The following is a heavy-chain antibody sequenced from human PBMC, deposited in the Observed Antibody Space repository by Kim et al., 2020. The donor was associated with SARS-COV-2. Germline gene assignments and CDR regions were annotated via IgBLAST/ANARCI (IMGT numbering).Heavy chain of an antibody. CDR3: ASIAAAAPYYYYYMDV. Sequence: VKGRFTISRDNSKNTLYLQMNSLRAEDTAVYYCASIAAAAPYYYYYMDVWGKGTTVTVSS. D-gene: IGHD6-13*01. V-gene: IGHV3-30*03. J-gene: IGHJ6*03.